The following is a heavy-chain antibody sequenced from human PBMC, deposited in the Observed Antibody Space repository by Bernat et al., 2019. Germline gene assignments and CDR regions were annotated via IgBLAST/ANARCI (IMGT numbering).Heavy chain of an antibody. CDR3: ARAVDGSGNLDYYMDV. V-gene: IGHV3-33*01. CDR2: IWYDGSNK. D-gene: IGHD3-10*01. Sequence: QVQLVESGGGVVQPGRSLRLSCAASGFTFSSYGMHWVRQAPGKGLEWVAVIWYDGSNKYYADSVKGRFTISRDNSKNTLYLQMNSLRAEDTAVYYCARAVDGSGNLDYYMDVWGKGTMVTVSS. CDR1: GFTFSSYG. J-gene: IGHJ6*03.